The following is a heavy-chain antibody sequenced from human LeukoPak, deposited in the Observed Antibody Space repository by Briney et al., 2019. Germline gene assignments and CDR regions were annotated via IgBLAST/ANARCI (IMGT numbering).Heavy chain of an antibody. D-gene: IGHD3-3*01. J-gene: IGHJ4*02. CDR3: AREGGGPSGPLDY. V-gene: IGHV3-66*01. Sequence: PGGSLRLSCAASGFTVNINYMTWVRQAPGTGLEWVSVIYGGGGTYYADSVKGRSTISRDNSKNTLYLQMNSLRAEDTAVYYCAREGGGPSGPLDYWGQGTLVTVSS. CDR2: IYGGGGT. CDR1: GFTVNINY.